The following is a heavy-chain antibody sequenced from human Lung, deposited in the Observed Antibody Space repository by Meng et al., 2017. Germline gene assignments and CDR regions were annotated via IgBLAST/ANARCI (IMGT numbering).Heavy chain of an antibody. CDR3: ARDEDISAAGKLFVDY. Sequence: EQLVQTEAQGHKPVAPVQASCKASHYTCGDYWLRWVRRAPGQGLGWMGRINPKGGDTHYAQRFQGRVTMTGDTSISTAYMELSGLRSDDTDMYYCARDEDISAAGKLFVDYWGQGTLVTGSS. CDR2: INPKGGDT. CDR1: HYTCGDYW. J-gene: IGHJ4*02. V-gene: IGHV1-2*05. D-gene: IGHD6-13*01.